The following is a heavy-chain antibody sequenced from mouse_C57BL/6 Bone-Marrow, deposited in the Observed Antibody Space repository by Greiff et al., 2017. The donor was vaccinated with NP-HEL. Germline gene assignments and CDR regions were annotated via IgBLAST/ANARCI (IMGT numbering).Heavy chain of an antibody. V-gene: IGHV10-1*01. CDR2: IRSKSNNYAT. Sequence: EVKLVESGGGLVQPKGSLKLSCAASGFSFNTYAMNWVRQAPGKGLEWVARIRSKSNNYATYYADSVKDRFTISRDDSESMLYLQMNNLKTEDTAMYYCVRQGNYYGSSSFDYWGQGTTLTVSS. J-gene: IGHJ2*01. D-gene: IGHD1-1*01. CDR1: GFSFNTYA. CDR3: VRQGNYYGSSSFDY.